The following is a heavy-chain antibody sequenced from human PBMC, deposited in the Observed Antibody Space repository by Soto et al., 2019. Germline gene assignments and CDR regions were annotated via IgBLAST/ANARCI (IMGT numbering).Heavy chain of an antibody. V-gene: IGHV1-69*13. Sequence: ASVKVSCKDSGGTFSIYAISGVVQSALRGRDGMGGIIPIFGTANYAQKFQGRVTITADESTSTAYMELSSLRSEDTAVYYCARDKRPRIIAAAGPYYYYGMDVWGQGTTVTVSS. CDR2: IIPIFGTA. CDR3: ARDKRPRIIAAAGPYYYYGMDV. CDR1: GGTFSIYA. J-gene: IGHJ6*02. D-gene: IGHD6-13*01.